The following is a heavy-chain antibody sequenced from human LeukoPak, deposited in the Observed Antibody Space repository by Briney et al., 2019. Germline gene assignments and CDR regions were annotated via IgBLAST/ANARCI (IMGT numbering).Heavy chain of an antibody. CDR2: IHSDGST. D-gene: IGHD3-10*02. CDR1: GFSVSSNY. Sequence: PGGSLRLSCTASGFSVSSNYMNWVRQAPGKGLEWLSVIHSDGSTYYADSVKGRFIISRDNSKNTLYLQMNSLRAEDTAVYYCAELGITMIGGVWGKGTTVTISS. J-gene: IGHJ6*04. CDR3: AELGITMIGGV. V-gene: IGHV3-66*01.